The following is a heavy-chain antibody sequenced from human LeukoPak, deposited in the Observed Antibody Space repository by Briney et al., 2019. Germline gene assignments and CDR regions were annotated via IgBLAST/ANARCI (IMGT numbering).Heavy chain of an antibody. CDR3: ARELGYCGGGACYVDY. CDR1: GYTFTSYD. V-gene: IGHV1-8*02. CDR2: MNPNSGNT. Sequence: ASVKVSCKASGYTFTSYDINWVRQAPGQGLEWMGWMNPNSGNTGYAQKFQGRVTMTTETSSTTAYMELRSLRSDDTAVYYCARELGYCGGGACYVDYWGQGTLVTVSS. J-gene: IGHJ4*02. D-gene: IGHD2-21*02.